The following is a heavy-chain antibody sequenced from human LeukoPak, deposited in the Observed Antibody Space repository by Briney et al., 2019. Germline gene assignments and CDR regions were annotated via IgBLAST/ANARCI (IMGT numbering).Heavy chain of an antibody. D-gene: IGHD6-19*01. CDR3: ARLSSSGWSSCFDY. J-gene: IGHJ4*02. Sequence: ASVKVSCKASGYTFTSHDFHWVRQATGQGLEWMGWMSPSSDNTAYAQKFQGRLNMTRDTSISTAYMELSRLRSDDTAVYYCARLSSSGWSSCFDYWGQGTLVTVSS. CDR1: GYTFTSHD. V-gene: IGHV1-8*01. CDR2: MSPSSDNT.